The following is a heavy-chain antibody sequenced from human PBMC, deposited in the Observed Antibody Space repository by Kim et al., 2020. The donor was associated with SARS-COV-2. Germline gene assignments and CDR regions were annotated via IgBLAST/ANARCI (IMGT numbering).Heavy chain of an antibody. D-gene: IGHD2-15*01. CDR3: ARDRKDIVVVVAATENYFDY. V-gene: IGHV1-2*02. J-gene: IGHJ4*02. CDR1: GYTFTGYY. CDR2: INPNSGGT. Sequence: ASVKVSCKASGYTFTGYYMHWVRQAPGQGLEWMGWINPNSGGTNYAQKFQGRVTMTRDTSISTAYMELSRLRSDDTAVYYCARDRKDIVVVVAATENYFDYWGQGTLVTVSS.